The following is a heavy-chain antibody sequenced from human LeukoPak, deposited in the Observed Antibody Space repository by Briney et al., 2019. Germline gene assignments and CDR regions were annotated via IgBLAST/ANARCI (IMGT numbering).Heavy chain of an antibody. CDR3: AKDQQWLVLEPAYYFDY. Sequence: PGGSLRLSCVASGFTFSNYAMSWVRQAPGKGLEWVSAISGSGGSTYYADSVKGRFTISRDNSKNTLYLQMNSLRAEDTAVYYCAKDQQWLVLEPAYYFDYWGQGTLVTVSS. D-gene: IGHD6-19*01. CDR2: ISGSGGST. CDR1: GFTFSNYA. J-gene: IGHJ4*02. V-gene: IGHV3-23*01.